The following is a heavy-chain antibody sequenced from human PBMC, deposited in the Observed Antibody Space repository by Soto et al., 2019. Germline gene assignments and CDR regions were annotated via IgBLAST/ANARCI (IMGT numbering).Heavy chain of an antibody. CDR2: ISSASSFI. CDR3: ARGLYDFWSGYLHSLGVSDS. D-gene: IGHD3-3*01. Sequence: PVGSLRLSCAASGFSFRAYSMNWVRQAPGKGLEWVASISSASSFIYYADSVRGRFTVSRDNANNSVFLQMTTLRVEDTAVYYCARGLYDFWSGYLHSLGVSDSWGQGTLVTVSS. CDR1: GFSFRAYS. V-gene: IGHV3-21*01. J-gene: IGHJ4*02.